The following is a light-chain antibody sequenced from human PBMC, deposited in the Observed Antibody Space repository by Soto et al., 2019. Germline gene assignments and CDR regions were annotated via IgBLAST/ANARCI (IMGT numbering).Light chain of an antibody. CDR3: QQSYSNPT. J-gene: IGKJ3*01. CDR2: SAS. V-gene: IGKV1-39*01. Sequence: DIQMTQSPSSLSASVGDSVTITCRASQPIMTYLTWYQQRPGKAPKLLIYSASTLHSGVPSRFSGGGSGTEFTLTISSLQPEDFATYYCQQSYSNPTYGPGTKVDLK. CDR1: QPIMTY.